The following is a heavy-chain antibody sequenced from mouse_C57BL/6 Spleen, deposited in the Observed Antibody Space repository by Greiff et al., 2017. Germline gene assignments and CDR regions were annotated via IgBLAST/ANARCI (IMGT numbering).Heavy chain of an antibody. D-gene: IGHD1-1*01. J-gene: IGHJ4*01. CDR1: GYTFTSYW. CDR3: ASNYGSVYAMDY. Sequence: VQLQQSGAELVKPGASVKMSCKASGYTFTSYWITWVKQRPGQGLEWIGDIYPGSGSTNYNEKFKSKATLTVDTSSSTAYMQLSSLTSEDSAVYYCASNYGSVYAMDYWGQGTSVTVSS. CDR2: IYPGSGST. V-gene: IGHV1-55*01.